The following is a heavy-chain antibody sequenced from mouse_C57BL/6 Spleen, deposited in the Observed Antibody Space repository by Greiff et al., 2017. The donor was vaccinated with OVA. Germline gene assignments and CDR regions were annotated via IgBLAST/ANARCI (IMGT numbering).Heavy chain of an antibody. CDR3: ARSDYGSSRVDY. CDR1: GSTFPSYW. D-gene: IGHD1-1*01. V-gene: IGHV1-69*01. J-gene: IGHJ2*01. Sequence: FQLQQPGAELVMPGASVKLSCKASGSTFPSYWMHWVKQRPGQGLEWFGEIDPSDSFPNYNQKFKGKSTLTVEKSCSTAYMQLSSLTAEDSAVYYCARSDYGSSRVDYWGQGTTLTVSS. CDR2: IDPSDSFP.